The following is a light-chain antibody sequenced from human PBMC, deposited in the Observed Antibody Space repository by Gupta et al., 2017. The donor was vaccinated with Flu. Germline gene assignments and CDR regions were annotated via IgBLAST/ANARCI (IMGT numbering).Light chain of an antibody. CDR1: SGSVSTANY. J-gene: IGLJ3*02. CDR2: TTN. V-gene: IGLV8-61*01. CDR3: VLFLGDGACV. Sequence: TCGFNSGSVSTANYASWYQQTPGQAPRPLIYTTNTRSSGVPDRFSGSILGKRAALTITGAQAEDEADYHCVLFLGDGACVFGGGTKLTVL.